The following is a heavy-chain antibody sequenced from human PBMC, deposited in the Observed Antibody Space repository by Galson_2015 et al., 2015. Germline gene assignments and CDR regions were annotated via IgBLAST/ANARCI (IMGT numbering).Heavy chain of an antibody. CDR3: ARVKGVTLPLHDAFDI. CDR2: ISGSGGST. CDR1: GFTFSSYA. Sequence: SLRLSCAASGFTFSSYAMSWVRQAPGKGLEWVSAISGSGGSTYYADSVKGRFTISRDNSKNTLYLQMNSLRAEDTAVYYCARVKGVTLPLHDAFDIWGQGTMVTVSS. V-gene: IGHV3-23*01. J-gene: IGHJ3*02. D-gene: IGHD2-15*01.